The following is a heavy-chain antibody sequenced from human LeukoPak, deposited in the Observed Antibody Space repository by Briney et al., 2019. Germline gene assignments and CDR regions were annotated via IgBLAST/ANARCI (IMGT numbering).Heavy chain of an antibody. J-gene: IGHJ3*02. Sequence: PSETLSLTCAVYGGSFSGYYWSWIRQPPGKGLEWIGEINHSGSTNYNPSLKSRVTISVDTSKNQFSLKLSSVTAADTAVYYCARYTYCSSTSCPRNDPSDIWGQGTMVTVSS. CDR3: ARYTYCSSTSCPRNDPSDI. D-gene: IGHD2-2*01. V-gene: IGHV4-34*01. CDR2: INHSGST. CDR1: GGSFSGYY.